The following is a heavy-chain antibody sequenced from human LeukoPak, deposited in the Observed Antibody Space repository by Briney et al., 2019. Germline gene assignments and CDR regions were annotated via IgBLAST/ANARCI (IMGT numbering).Heavy chain of an antibody. CDR1: GFTFSSYA. Sequence: TGGSLRLSCAASGFTFSSYAMHRVRQAPGKGLEWVAVISYDGSNKYYADSVKGRFTISRDNSKNTLYLQMNSLRAEDTAVYYCARVGNVDIVATIIPTDYGMDVWGQGTTVTVSS. CDR3: ARVGNVDIVATIIPTDYGMDV. V-gene: IGHV3-30-3*01. D-gene: IGHD5-12*01. CDR2: ISYDGSNK. J-gene: IGHJ6*02.